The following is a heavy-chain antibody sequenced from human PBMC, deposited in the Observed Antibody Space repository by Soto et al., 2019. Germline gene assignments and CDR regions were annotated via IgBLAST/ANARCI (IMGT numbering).Heavy chain of an antibody. J-gene: IGHJ3*02. CDR1: GGSISSSSYY. Sequence: QLQLQESGPGLVKPSETLSLTCTVSGGSISSSSYYWGWIRQPPGKGLEWIGSIYYSGSTYYNPSLKSRVTISVDTSKNQFSLKLSSVTAADTAVYYCARFIRGHDAFDIWGQGTMVTVSS. V-gene: IGHV4-39*01. CDR2: IYYSGST. CDR3: ARFIRGHDAFDI.